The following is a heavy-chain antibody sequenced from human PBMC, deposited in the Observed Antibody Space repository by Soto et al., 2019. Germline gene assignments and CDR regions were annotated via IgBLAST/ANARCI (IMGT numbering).Heavy chain of an antibody. V-gene: IGHV4-30-2*01. CDR3: XXXXXXXXXXXLDY. Sequence: QLQLQESGSGLVKPSQTLSLTCAVSGGSISSGGYSWXWIRQPPGKGLEWIGYIYHSGSTYYNPSXXXRVTIXXXXXXXXXXXXXXXXXXXXXXXXXXXXXXXXXXXXXLDYWGQGTLVTVSS. CDR1: GGSISSGGYS. CDR2: IYHSGST. J-gene: IGHJ4*02.